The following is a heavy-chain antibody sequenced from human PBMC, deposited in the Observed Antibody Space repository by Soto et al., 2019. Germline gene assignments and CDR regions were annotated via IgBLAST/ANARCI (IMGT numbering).Heavy chain of an antibody. V-gene: IGHV3-30*18. CDR2: ISYDGSNK. J-gene: IGHJ4*02. CDR3: AKDHPPTYSGSVSYYFDY. CDR1: GFTFSSYG. Sequence: GGSLRLSCAASGFTFSSYGMHWVRQAPGKGLEWVAVISYDGSNKYYADSVKGRFTISRDNSKNTLYLQMNSLRAEDTAVYYCAKDHPPTYSGSVSYYFDYWGQGTLVTVSS. D-gene: IGHD3-10*01.